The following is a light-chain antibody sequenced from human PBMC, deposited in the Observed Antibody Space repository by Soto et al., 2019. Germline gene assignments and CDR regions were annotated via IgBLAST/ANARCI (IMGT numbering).Light chain of an antibody. CDR1: SGSVSTSYY. Sequence: QTVVTQEPSISVSPGRTVTLTFGLSSGSVSTSYYPSGYQQTPGQAPRTLIYSTNTRSSGVPDRFSGSILGNKAALTITGAQADDESYYYCVLYMGSGIWVFGGGTKVTVL. J-gene: IGLJ3*02. V-gene: IGLV8-61*01. CDR3: VLYMGSGIWV. CDR2: STN.